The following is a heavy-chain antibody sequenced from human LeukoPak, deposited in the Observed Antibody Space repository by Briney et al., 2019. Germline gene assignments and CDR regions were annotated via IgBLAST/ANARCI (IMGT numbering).Heavy chain of an antibody. CDR1: GFNFNVYA. CDR3: ARDSVDTALVYMDV. CDR2: TSYDGSKI. V-gene: IGHV3-30*04. J-gene: IGHJ6*03. Sequence: GRSLRLSCEASGFNFNVYAMHWVRQAPGKGLEWVAATSYDGSKIYYSDSVQGRFTISRDNSKNTLFLQMNSLTTDDTAVYYCARDSVDTALVYMDVWGKGTTVTVSS. D-gene: IGHD5-18*01.